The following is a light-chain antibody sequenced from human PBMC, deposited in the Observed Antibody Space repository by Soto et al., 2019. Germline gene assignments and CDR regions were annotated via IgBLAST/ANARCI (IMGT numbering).Light chain of an antibody. J-gene: IGLJ2*01. CDR1: SSDVGAYNY. CDR3: CSYADTSTFRVL. V-gene: IGLV2-11*01. Sequence: QSALTQPASVSGSPGQAITISCSGTSSDVGAYNYVSWYQQHPGKAPKLMIYDVTKRPSGVPDRFSGSKSGNTASLTISGLQAADEADYYCCSYADTSTFRVLFGGGTQLTVL. CDR2: DVT.